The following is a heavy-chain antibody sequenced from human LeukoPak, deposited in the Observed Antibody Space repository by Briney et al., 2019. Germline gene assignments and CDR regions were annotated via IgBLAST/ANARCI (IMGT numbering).Heavy chain of an antibody. CDR2: IYTSGST. CDR1: GGSISGSY. Sequence: PSETLSLTCTVSGGSISGSYWNWVRQPAEKGLEWIGRIYTSGSTNYNPSLKSRVTMSVDTSKNQFSLKLSSVTAADTAVYYCARNSKRGQLWFSSDAFDIWGQGTMVTVSS. V-gene: IGHV4-4*07. D-gene: IGHD5-18*01. CDR3: ARNSKRGQLWFSSDAFDI. J-gene: IGHJ3*02.